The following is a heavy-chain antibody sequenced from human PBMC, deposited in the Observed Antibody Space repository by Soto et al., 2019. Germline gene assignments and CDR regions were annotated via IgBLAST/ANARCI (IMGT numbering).Heavy chain of an antibody. V-gene: IGHV1-8*01. D-gene: IGHD1-1*01. CDR2: MNPNSGNT. Sequence: QVQLVQSGAEVKKPGASVKVSCKASGYTFTSYDINWVRQATGQGLEWMGWMNPNSGNTGYAQKFQGRVTMTRNTSISTAYMELSSLRSEDTAVYYGAGGHRTWRWFDPWGQGTLVTVSS. CDR1: GYTFTSYD. J-gene: IGHJ5*02. CDR3: AGGHRTWRWFDP.